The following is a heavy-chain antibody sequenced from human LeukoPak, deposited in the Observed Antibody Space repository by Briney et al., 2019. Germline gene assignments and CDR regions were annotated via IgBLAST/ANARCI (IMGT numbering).Heavy chain of an antibody. J-gene: IGHJ4*02. D-gene: IGHD3-16*02. V-gene: IGHV1-18*01. CDR1: GYTFTSYG. Sequence: ASVKVSCKASGYTFTSYGISWVRQASGQGLEWMGWISAYNGNTNYAQKLQGRVTMTTDTSTSTAYMELRSLRSDGTAVYYCARGSDYVWGSYRYPDYWGQGTLVTVSS. CDR2: ISAYNGNT. CDR3: ARGSDYVWGSYRYPDY.